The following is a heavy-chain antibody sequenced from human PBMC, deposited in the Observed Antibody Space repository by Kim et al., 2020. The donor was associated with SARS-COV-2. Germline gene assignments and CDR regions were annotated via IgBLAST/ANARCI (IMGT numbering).Heavy chain of an antibody. CDR3: ARADLGFCSGHSCYSHY. Sequence: ASVKVSCKASGYTFTSYDIHWVRQATGQGLEWMGWMNPNSGNTDYTQNFQGRVTMTRNTSISTAYMELSSLRSEDTAVYYCARADLGFCSGHSCYSHYWGQGTLVTVSS. J-gene: IGHJ4*02. CDR2: MNPNSGNT. CDR1: GYTFTSYD. V-gene: IGHV1-8*02. D-gene: IGHD2-15*01.